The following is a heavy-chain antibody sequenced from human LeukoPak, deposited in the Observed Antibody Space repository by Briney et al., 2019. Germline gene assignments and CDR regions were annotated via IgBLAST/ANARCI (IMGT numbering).Heavy chain of an antibody. D-gene: IGHD3-22*01. CDR1: GGSISNNW. V-gene: IGHV4-4*02. CDR2: ISQSART. Sequence: SGTLSLTCAVTGGSISNNWWTWVRQPPGKGLEWIGEISQSARTNYNPSLKSRVTMSIDKSRNQFSLRMSSVTAADTAVYYCAGVRLGSSGYSEYFEHWGQGTLVTVSS. CDR3: AGVRLGSSGYSEYFEH. J-gene: IGHJ1*01.